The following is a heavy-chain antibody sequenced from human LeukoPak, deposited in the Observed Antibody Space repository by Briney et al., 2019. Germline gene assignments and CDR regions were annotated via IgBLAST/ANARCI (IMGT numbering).Heavy chain of an antibody. D-gene: IGHD2-2*02. CDR1: GYTFTSYG. Sequence: ASVKVSCKASGYTFTSYGISWVRQAPGQGLEWMGWISAYNGNTNYAQKLQGRVTMTTDTSTSTAYMELRSLRSDDTAVYYCARGGGYCSSTSCYTDDAFDIWGQGTMVTVPS. CDR2: ISAYNGNT. V-gene: IGHV1-18*01. CDR3: ARGGGYCSSTSCYTDDAFDI. J-gene: IGHJ3*02.